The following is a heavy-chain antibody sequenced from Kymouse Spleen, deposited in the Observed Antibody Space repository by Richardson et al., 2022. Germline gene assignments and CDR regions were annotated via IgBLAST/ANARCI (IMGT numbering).Heavy chain of an antibody. Sequence: EVQLVESGGGLVQPGRSLRLSCAASGFTFDDYAMHWVRQAPGKGLEWVSGISWNSGSIGYADSVKGRFTISRDNAKNSLYLQMNSLRAEDTALYYCAKDMGYSGSYYAFDYWGQGTLVTVSS. CDR3: AKDMGYSGSYYAFDY. J-gene: IGHJ4*02. D-gene: IGHD1-26*01. CDR2: ISWNSGSI. CDR1: GFTFDDYA. V-gene: IGHV3-9*01.